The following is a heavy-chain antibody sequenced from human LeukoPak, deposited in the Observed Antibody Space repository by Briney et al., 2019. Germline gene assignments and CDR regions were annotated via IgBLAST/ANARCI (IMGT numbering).Heavy chain of an antibody. CDR2: ISWDGGST. D-gene: IGHD1-26*01. CDR3: AKDWSGSYYSMID. V-gene: IGHV3-43*01. J-gene: IGHJ4*02. Sequence: GGSLRLSCAASGFTFDDYTMHWVRQAPGKGLEWVSLISWDGGSTYYADSVKGRFTISRDNSKNSLYLQMNSLRTEDTALYYCAKDWSGSYYSMIDWGQGTLVTVSS. CDR1: GFTFDDYT.